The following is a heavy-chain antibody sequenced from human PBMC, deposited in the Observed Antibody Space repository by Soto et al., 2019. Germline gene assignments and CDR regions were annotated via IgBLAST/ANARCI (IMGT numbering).Heavy chain of an antibody. Sequence: QVQLVQSGAEVKKPGASVKVSCKASGYTFASYAISWMRQAPGQGLEWMGWISAYNGNTNYAQKLQGRGTMTTATSTSTAYMALRSLRSDDTAVYYCARDPPPPDYWGQGTLVTVSS. V-gene: IGHV1-18*01. J-gene: IGHJ4*02. CDR3: ARDPPPPDY. CDR2: ISAYNGNT. CDR1: GYTFASYA.